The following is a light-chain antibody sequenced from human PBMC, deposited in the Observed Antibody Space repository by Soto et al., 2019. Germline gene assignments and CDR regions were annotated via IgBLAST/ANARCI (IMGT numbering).Light chain of an antibody. CDR2: GNN. Sequence: QSVLTQPPSVSAAPGQRVTFSCTGSSSNFGAGYDVHWYQQLPGTAPKLLIYGNNNRPSGVPDRFSGSKSGTSASLAITGLQAEDEADYYCQSYDSILSGVVFGGWTKLTVL. CDR3: QSYDSILSGVV. CDR1: SSNFGAGYD. V-gene: IGLV1-40*01. J-gene: IGLJ2*01.